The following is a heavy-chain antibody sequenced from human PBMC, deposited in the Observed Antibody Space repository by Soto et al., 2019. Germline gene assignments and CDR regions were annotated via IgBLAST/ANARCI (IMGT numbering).Heavy chain of an antibody. Sequence: QVQLVESGGGVVQPGRSLRLSCAASGFTFSSYAMHWVRQAPGKGLEWVAVISYDGSNKYYAVSVKGRFTISRDNSKNTLYLHMNSLIAEDTAVYYCARDLSSMVRGVSAFDIWGQGTMVTVSS. J-gene: IGHJ3*02. V-gene: IGHV3-30-3*01. CDR1: GFTFSSYA. D-gene: IGHD3-10*01. CDR3: ARDLSSMVRGVSAFDI. CDR2: ISYDGSNK.